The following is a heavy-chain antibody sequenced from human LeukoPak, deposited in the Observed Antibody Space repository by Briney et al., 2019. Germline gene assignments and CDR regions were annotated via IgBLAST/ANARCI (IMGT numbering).Heavy chain of an antibody. J-gene: IGHJ6*03. V-gene: IGHV4-59*08. CDR2: IYYSGST. CDR3: ARIRVGATRNHYMDV. D-gene: IGHD1-26*01. CDR1: GGSISSYY. Sequence: PSETLSLTCTVPGGSISSYYWSWIRQPPGKGLEWIGYIYYSGSTNYNPSLKSPVTISVGTSKNQCSLKLSSVTAADTAVYYCARIRVGATRNHYMDVWGKGTTVTVSS.